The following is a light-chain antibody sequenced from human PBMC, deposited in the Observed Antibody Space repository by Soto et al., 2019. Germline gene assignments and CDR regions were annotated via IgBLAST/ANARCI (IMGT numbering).Light chain of an antibody. J-gene: IGKJ4*01. CDR3: QQYASSPPT. CDR1: QSVSSSY. CDR2: GAS. Sequence: EIVLSQSPGTLSLSPGERATLACRASQSVSSSYLAWYQQKPGQAPRLLIYGASSRATGIPDRFSGSGSGTDFTLTTSRLEPEDFAVYYCQQYASSPPTFGGGTKVEIK. V-gene: IGKV3-20*01.